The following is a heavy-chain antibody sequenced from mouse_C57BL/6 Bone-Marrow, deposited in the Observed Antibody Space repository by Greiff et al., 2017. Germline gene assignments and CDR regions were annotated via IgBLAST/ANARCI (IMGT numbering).Heavy chain of an antibody. J-gene: IGHJ4*01. CDR1: GYTFTTYP. CDR2: FHPYNDDT. Sequence: QVQLKESGAELVKPGASVKLSCKASGYTFTTYPIEWMKQNHGKSLEWIGNFHPYNDDTKYNEKFKGKATLTVEQSSSPVYLELSRLTSDDSAVYYCARPSYYRGGYAMDYWGQGTSVTVSS. V-gene: IGHV1-47*01. CDR3: ARPSYYRGGYAMDY. D-gene: IGHD2-14*01.